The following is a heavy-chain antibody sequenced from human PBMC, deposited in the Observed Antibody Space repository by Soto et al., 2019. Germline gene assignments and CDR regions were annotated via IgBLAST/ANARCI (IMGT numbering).Heavy chain of an antibody. CDR1: GFTFSSYS. CDR3: ARDKGDGYNSFDY. CDR2: ISSSSSYI. Sequence: PGGSLRLSCAASGFTFSSYSMNWVRQAPGKGLEWVSSISSSSSYIYYADSVKGRFTISRDNAKNSLYLQMNSLRAEDTAVYYCARDKGDGYNSFDYWGQGTLVTVSS. D-gene: IGHD5-12*01. V-gene: IGHV3-21*01. J-gene: IGHJ4*02.